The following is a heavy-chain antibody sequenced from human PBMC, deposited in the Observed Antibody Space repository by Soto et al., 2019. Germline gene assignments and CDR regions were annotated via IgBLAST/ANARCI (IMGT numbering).Heavy chain of an antibody. V-gene: IGHV3-73*01. D-gene: IGHD3-22*01. Sequence: EVQRVESGGGGVQPGGSLKLSCAASGLTSSGSAMHWVRQASGKGLEWVGRIGSNGNSYATAYGESVKGRFTISRNVSMNMAYLDMNSLESDDTAVYFCTTSADSDCSGRCRNWFDPWGQGSLVTVSS. CDR3: TTSADSDCSGRCRNWFDP. J-gene: IGHJ5*02. CDR1: GLTSSGSA. CDR2: IGSNGNSYAT.